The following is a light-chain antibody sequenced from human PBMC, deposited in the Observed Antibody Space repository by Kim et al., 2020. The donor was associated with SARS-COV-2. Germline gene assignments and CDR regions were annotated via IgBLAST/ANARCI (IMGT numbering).Light chain of an antibody. V-gene: IGKV1-5*03. CDR2: KAS. Sequence: DIQMTQSPSTLSASVGDRVTITCRASQSISSWLAWYQQKPGKAPDLLIYKASNLESGVPSRFSGSGSGTEFTLTINSLQPDDFVTYYCQQYGDYPWTFGQGTKVDIK. CDR1: QSISSW. CDR3: QQYGDYPWT. J-gene: IGKJ1*01.